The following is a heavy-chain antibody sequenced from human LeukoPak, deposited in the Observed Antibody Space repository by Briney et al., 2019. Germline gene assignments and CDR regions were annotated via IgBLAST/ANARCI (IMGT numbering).Heavy chain of an antibody. CDR2: IKQDGSEK. V-gene: IGHV3-7*01. Sequence: GGSLRLSCAASGFTFSSYWMSWVRQAPGKGLEWVANIKQDGSEKYYVDSVKGRFTISRDNAKNSLYLQMNSLRAEDTAVYYCAKSGGYCSSTSCSYYYYMDVWGKGTTVTVSS. J-gene: IGHJ6*03. CDR3: AKSGGYCSSTSCSYYYYMDV. D-gene: IGHD2-2*01. CDR1: GFTFSSYW.